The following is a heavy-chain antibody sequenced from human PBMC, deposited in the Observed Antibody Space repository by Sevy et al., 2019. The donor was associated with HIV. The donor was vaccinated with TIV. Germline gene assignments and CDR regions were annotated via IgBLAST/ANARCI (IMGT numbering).Heavy chain of an antibody. J-gene: IGHJ4*02. CDR3: ARVSMIVVVITDDWGYYFDY. CDR2: MYYGGST. CDR1: GGSISSSGYY. D-gene: IGHD3-22*01. Sequence: SETLSLTCTVSGGSISSSGYYWGWIRQPPGKGLEWIGSMYYGGSTYYNPSLKSRITIYVDTSKNHFSLKLSSVTAADTAVYYCARVSMIVVVITDDWGYYFDYWGQGTLVTVSS. V-gene: IGHV4-39*02.